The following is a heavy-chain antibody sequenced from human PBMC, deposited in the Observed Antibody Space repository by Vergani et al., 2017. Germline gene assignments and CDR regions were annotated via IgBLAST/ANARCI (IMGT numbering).Heavy chain of an antibody. D-gene: IGHD1-1*01. CDR1: GSIFTSYW. V-gene: IGHV5-51*01. Sequence: EVQLVQAGAEVKKPGASLMISSKGSGSIFTSYWSGWVLQLPGKGLQWLGIIYPGDSNTYYSPSFQGQVTISADKSISTAYLQWSSLKASDTAMYYCARQNGNTGLDYWGQGTLVTVSS. CDR2: IYPGDSNT. CDR3: ARQNGNTGLDY. J-gene: IGHJ4*02.